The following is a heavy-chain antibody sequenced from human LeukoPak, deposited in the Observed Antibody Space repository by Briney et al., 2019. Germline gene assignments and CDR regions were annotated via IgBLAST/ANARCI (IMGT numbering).Heavy chain of an antibody. CDR3: AKGPYFQFDY. Sequence: PGGSLRLSCAASGFTFSSHWMHWVRQAPGKGLVWVSRISTDGSGTDYADSVKGRFTISRDNSKNTLYLQMNSLRAEDTAVYYCAKGPYFQFDYWGQGTLVTVSS. V-gene: IGHV3-74*01. CDR1: GFTFSSHW. CDR2: ISTDGSGT. J-gene: IGHJ4*02. D-gene: IGHD3-9*01.